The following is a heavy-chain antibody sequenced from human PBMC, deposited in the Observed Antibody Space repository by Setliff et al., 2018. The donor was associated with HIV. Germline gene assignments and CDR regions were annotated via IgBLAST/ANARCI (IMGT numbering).Heavy chain of an antibody. J-gene: IGHJ4*02. V-gene: IGHV1-18*01. CDR1: GYTFINYG. Sequence: GASVKVSCKTSGYTFINYGIHWVRQAPGQGLEWMGWISVYNGNTNYAEKFQGRVTMTTDTSTSTAYMDLRSLRAADTALYYCASVPRTGHLDYWGQGTLVSVSS. CDR2: ISVYNGNT. D-gene: IGHD6-6*01. CDR3: ASVPRTGHLDY.